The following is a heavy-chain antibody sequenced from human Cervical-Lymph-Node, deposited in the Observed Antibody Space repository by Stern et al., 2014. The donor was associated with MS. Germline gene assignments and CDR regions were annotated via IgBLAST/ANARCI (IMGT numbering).Heavy chain of an antibody. D-gene: IGHD4-11*01. J-gene: IGHJ6*02. CDR2: ISISSGYI. CDR3: ARGGSSTDYGLDV. Sequence: EMQLVESGGGLVKPGGSLRLSCAASGFTFTSYTMHWVRQSPGKGLEWVSSISISSGYIYYADSVKGRFTISRDNAKNSLYLQMSSLRAEDTAVYYCARGGSSTDYGLDVWGQGTTVTVSS. V-gene: IGHV3-21*01. CDR1: GFTFTSYT.